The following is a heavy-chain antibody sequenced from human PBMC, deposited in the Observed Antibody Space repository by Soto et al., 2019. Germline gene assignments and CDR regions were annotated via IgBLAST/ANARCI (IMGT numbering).Heavy chain of an antibody. J-gene: IGHJ4*02. CDR2: INPNSGST. CDR1: GCTFSGYD. V-gene: IGHV1-2*04. D-gene: IGHD2-15*01. Sequence: ASVKVSCKASGCTFSGYDMSWVRQAPGQGLEWKGWINPNSGSTNYAQKFQGWVTMTRDTSISTAYMELSRLRSDDTAVYYCSRALGYCSGGSCYPNHFDYWGQGTLVTVSS. CDR3: SRALGYCSGGSCYPNHFDY.